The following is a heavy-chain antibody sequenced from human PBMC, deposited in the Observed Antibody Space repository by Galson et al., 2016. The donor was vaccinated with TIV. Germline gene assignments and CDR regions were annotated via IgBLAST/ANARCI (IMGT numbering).Heavy chain of an antibody. V-gene: IGHV1-2*02. D-gene: IGHD2-8*02. CDR2: INPNSGGT. J-gene: IGHJ3*01. Sequence: SVKVSCKASGYTFTGYYMHWVRQAPGQGLEWMGWINPNSGGTSFAQKFQGRVTMTRDTSISTAYMEMSRLRSDDTAVYYCSKGRYGWYLRSACDLWGQGTMVTVSS. CDR3: SKGRYGWYLRSACDL. CDR1: GYTFTGYY.